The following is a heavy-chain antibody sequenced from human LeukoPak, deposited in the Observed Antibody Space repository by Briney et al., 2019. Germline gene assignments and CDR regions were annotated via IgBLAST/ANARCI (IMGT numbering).Heavy chain of an antibody. CDR1: GFTFSSHW. D-gene: IGHD6-19*01. V-gene: IGHV3-7*05. Sequence: PGGSLRLSCAASGFTFSSHWMNWVRQAPGKGLEWVANIHGDGSDKYYVDSVKGRFTVSRDNARNSLYLQMNSLRAEDTAVYYCAKDTTSGWYDYWGQGTLVTVSS. J-gene: IGHJ4*02. CDR2: IHGDGSDK. CDR3: AKDTTSGWYDY.